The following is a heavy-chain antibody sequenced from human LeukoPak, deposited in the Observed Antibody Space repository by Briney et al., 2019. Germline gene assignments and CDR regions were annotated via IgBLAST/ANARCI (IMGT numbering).Heavy chain of an antibody. CDR3: ARDRPYCSGGSCNLILNNWFDP. V-gene: IGHV1-46*01. Sequence: GASVKVSCKASGYTFTSYYMHWVRQAPGQGLEWMGIINPSGGSTSYAQKFQGRVTMTRDTSTSTVYMELSSLRSEDTAVYYCARDRPYCSGGSCNLILNNWFDPWGQGTLVTVSS. CDR2: INPSGGST. CDR1: GYTFTSYY. D-gene: IGHD2-15*01. J-gene: IGHJ5*02.